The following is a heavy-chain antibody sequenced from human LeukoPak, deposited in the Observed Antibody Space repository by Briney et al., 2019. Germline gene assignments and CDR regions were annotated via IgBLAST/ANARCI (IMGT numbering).Heavy chain of an antibody. CDR2: ISAYNGNT. J-gene: IGHJ4*02. CDR3: ARQQLVPRDFDY. Sequence: ASVKVACKASGDTFTSYGISWVRQAPGQGLEWMGCISAYNGNTNYAQKLQGRVTMTTDTSTSTAYMELRSLRSDDTAVYYCARQQLVPRDFDYWGQGTLVTVSS. D-gene: IGHD6-13*01. V-gene: IGHV1-18*01. CDR1: GDTFTSYG.